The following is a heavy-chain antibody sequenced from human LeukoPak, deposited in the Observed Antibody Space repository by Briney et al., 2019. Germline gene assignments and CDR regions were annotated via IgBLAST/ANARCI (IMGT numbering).Heavy chain of an antibody. J-gene: IGHJ4*02. V-gene: IGHV4-39*01. CDR3: ARQTGSGLFILP. Sequence: PSETLSLTCTVSGVSISSSNSYWGWIRQPPGKGLEWIGRIYYSGNTYYNSSLKSHVSISIDTSKNQFSLKLTSVTAADTAVYYCARQTGSGLFILPGGQGTLVTVSS. CDR2: IYYSGNT. CDR1: GVSISSSNSY. D-gene: IGHD3/OR15-3a*01.